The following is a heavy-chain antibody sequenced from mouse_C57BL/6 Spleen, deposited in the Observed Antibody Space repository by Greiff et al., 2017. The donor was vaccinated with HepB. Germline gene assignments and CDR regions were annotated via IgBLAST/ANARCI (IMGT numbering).Heavy chain of an antibody. Sequence: DVRLVESEGGLVQPGSSMKLSCTASGFTFSDYYMAWVRQVPEKGLEWVANINYDGSSTYYLDSLKSRFIISRDNAKNILYLQMSSLKSEDTATYYCARDSYYYGSSLAMDYWGQGTSVTVSS. D-gene: IGHD1-1*01. J-gene: IGHJ4*01. CDR2: INYDGSST. CDR3: ARDSYYYGSSLAMDY. CDR1: GFTFSDYY. V-gene: IGHV5-16*01.